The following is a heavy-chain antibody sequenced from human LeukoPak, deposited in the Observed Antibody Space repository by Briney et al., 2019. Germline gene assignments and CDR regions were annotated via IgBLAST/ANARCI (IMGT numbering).Heavy chain of an antibody. V-gene: IGHV1-69*04. J-gene: IGHJ4*02. Sequence: SVKVSCKASGGTFSSYAISWVRQAPGQGLEWMGRIIPIFGIADYAQKFQGRVTITADKSTSTAYMELSSLRSEDTAVYYCASTVEMATAYYFDYWGQGTLVTVSS. CDR1: GGTFSSYA. D-gene: IGHD5-24*01. CDR3: ASTVEMATAYYFDY. CDR2: IIPIFGIA.